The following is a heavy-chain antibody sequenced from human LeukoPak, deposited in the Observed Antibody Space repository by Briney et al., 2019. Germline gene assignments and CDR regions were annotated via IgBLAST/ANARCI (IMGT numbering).Heavy chain of an antibody. CDR1: GFTFSSYA. V-gene: IGHV3-74*01. D-gene: IGHD4-17*01. CDR2: MNSDGSST. CDR3: AREAFNYGDHYFDY. J-gene: IGHJ4*02. Sequence: GGSLRLSCAASGFTFSSYAMSWVRQAPGKGLVWVSRMNSDGSSTTYADSVKGRFTISRDNAKNALYLQMSSLRAEDTAVYHCAREAFNYGDHYFDYWGQGTLVTVSS.